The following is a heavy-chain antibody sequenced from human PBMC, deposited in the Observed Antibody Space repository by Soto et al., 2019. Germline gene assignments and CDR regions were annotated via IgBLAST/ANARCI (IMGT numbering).Heavy chain of an antibody. CDR1: GGTFSSYA. D-gene: IGHD3-3*01. CDR3: AREDKDFWSPGDYYYGMDV. V-gene: IGHV1-69*13. CDR2: IIPIFGTA. Sequence: GASVKVSCKASGGTFSSYAISWVRQAPGQGLEWMGGIIPIFGTANYAQKFQGRVTITADESTSTAYRELSSLRSEDTAVYYCAREDKDFWSPGDYYYGMDVWGQGTTVTVSS. J-gene: IGHJ6*02.